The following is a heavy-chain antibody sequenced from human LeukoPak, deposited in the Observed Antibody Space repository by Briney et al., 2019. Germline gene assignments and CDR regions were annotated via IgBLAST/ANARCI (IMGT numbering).Heavy chain of an antibody. CDR2: IYTSGST. CDR3: ARLRGYSGYVDY. J-gene: IGHJ4*02. CDR1: GGSISSGSYY. Sequence: SETLSLTCTVSGGSISSGSYYWSWIRQPAGKGLEWIGRIYTSGSTNYNPSLKSRVTISVDTSKNQFSLKLSSVTAADTAVYYCARLRGYSGYVDYWGQGTLVTVSS. D-gene: IGHD5-12*01. V-gene: IGHV4-61*02.